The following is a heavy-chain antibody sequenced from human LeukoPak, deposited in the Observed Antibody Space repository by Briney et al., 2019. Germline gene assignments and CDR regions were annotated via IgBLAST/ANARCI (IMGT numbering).Heavy chain of an antibody. J-gene: IGHJ4*02. CDR3: ARQEALYYFDY. CDR1: GYTFTNYW. Sequence: GESLKISCQGSGYTFTNYWIGWVRQMPGKALEWMGVIYPGDSDTRYNPSFQGQVTISADKSISTAYLQWSSLKASDTAIYYCARQEALYYFDYWGQGTLVTVSS. D-gene: IGHD2-8*01. V-gene: IGHV5-51*01. CDR2: IYPGDSDT.